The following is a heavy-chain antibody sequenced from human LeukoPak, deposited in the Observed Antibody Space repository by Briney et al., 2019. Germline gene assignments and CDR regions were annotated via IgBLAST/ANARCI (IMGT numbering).Heavy chain of an antibody. CDR2: IKRDGSEK. CDR1: GFTFSSYW. D-gene: IGHD3-22*01. J-gene: IGHJ3*02. Sequence: PGGSLRLSCAASGFTFSSYWMSWVRQAPGKGLEWVANIKRDGSEKYYVDSVKGRFTISRDNAKNSLYLQMNSLRAEDTAVYYCAREGRRYYDSSGRNAFDIWGQGTMVTVSS. CDR3: AREGRRYYDSSGRNAFDI. V-gene: IGHV3-7*01.